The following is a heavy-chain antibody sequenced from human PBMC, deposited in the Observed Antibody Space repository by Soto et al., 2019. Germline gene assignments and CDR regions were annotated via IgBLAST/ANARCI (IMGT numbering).Heavy chain of an antibody. D-gene: IGHD1-7*01. Sequence: QVQLVESGGGVVQPGRSLRLSCAASGFTFSHYGMQWVRQAPGKGLEWVAVISYDGINKNYVDSVKGRFTISRDNSKNTLYLQMNSLRAEDTAVYYCAKDGAGTTMHFIFSWSDPWGQGTLVTVSS. CDR3: AKDGAGTTMHFIFSWSDP. J-gene: IGHJ5*02. CDR1: GFTFSHYG. CDR2: ISYDGINK. V-gene: IGHV3-30*18.